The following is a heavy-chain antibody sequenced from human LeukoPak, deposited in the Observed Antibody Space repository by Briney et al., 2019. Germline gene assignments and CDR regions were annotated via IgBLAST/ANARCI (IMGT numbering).Heavy chain of an antibody. V-gene: IGHV4-59*01. Sequence: SETLSLTCTVSGGSISSYYWSWIWQPPGKGLEWIGYIYYSGSTNYNPSLKSRVAISVDTSKNQFSLKLSSVTAADTAVYYCARAGGYSGYDYDYWGQGTLVTVSS. J-gene: IGHJ4*02. CDR3: ARAGGYSGYDYDY. CDR2: IYYSGST. CDR1: GGSISSYY. D-gene: IGHD5-12*01.